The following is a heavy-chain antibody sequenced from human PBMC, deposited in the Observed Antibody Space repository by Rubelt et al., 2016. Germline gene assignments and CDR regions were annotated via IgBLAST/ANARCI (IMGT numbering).Heavy chain of an antibody. CDR1: GFTFSSYG. J-gene: IGHJ2*01. CDR2: ISYDGSNK. CDR3: ARDRRYFDL. V-gene: IGHV3-30*03. Sequence: ESRGGAVQPGRSLRLSCAASGFTFSSYGMHWVRQAPGKGLEWVAVISYDGSNKYYADSVKGRFTISRDNSKNTLYLQMNSLRAEDTAVYYCARDRRYFDLWGRGTLVTVSS.